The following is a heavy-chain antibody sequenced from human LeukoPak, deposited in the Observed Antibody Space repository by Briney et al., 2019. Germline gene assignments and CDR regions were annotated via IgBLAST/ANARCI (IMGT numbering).Heavy chain of an antibody. CDR2: IYYSGST. Sequence: SETLSLTCTVSGDSISSYYWSWIRQPPGKGLEWIGYIYYSGSTNYNPSLKSRVTISVDTSKNQFSLKLSSVTAADTAVYYCARHSSNWYVDWFDPWGQGTLVTVSS. V-gene: IGHV4-59*08. CDR1: GDSISSYY. J-gene: IGHJ5*02. D-gene: IGHD6-13*01. CDR3: ARHSSNWYVDWFDP.